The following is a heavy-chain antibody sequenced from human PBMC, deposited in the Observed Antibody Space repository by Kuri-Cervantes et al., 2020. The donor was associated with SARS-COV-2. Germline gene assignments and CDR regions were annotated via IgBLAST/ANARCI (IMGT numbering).Heavy chain of an antibody. D-gene: IGHD4-11*01. CDR2: LTNDGSDA. CDR3: ARDSMTTRDFDY. V-gene: IGHV3-74*01. CDR1: GFTFNSYW. J-gene: IGHJ4*02. Sequence: GESLKISCVASGFTFNSYWMHWVRQAPGKGLVWVSRLTNDGSDAIFADSVKGRFTISRDNAKNMLYLYMNSLRADDTAVYYCARDSMTTRDFDYWGQGTLVTVSS.